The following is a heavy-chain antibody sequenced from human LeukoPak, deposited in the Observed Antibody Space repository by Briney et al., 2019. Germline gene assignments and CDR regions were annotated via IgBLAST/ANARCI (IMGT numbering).Heavy chain of an antibody. CDR2: IYYSGST. V-gene: IGHV4-39*07. CDR3: VKYYGSGSYSPMQNWFDP. D-gene: IGHD3-10*01. CDR1: GGSISSSSYY. J-gene: IGHJ5*02. Sequence: PSETLSLTCTVSGGSISSSSYYWGWIRQPPGKGLEWIGSIYYSGSTYYNPSLKSRVTISVDTSKNQFSLKLSSVTAADTAVYYCVKYYGSGSYSPMQNWFDPWGQGTLVTVSS.